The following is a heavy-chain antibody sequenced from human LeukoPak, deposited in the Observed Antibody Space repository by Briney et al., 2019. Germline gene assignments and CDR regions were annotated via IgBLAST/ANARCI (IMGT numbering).Heavy chain of an antibody. CDR1: GFTFSYAW. V-gene: IGHV3-15*05. CDR2: IKSKTDGGTT. CDR3: AKAGPYSPLYYFDY. J-gene: IGHJ4*02. D-gene: IGHD2-15*01. Sequence: GGSLRLSCAPSGFTFSYAWMSWVRQAPGKGLEWVGRIKSKTDGGTTEYAAPVKGRFAISRDDSQNTLYLQMNSLKIEDTAVYYCAKAGPYSPLYYFDYWGQGTLVTVSS.